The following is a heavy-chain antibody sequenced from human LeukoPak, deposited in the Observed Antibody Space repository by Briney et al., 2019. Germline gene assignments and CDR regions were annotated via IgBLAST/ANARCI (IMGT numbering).Heavy chain of an antibody. Sequence: SGGSLRLSCAASGFTFSNAWMSWVRQAPGKGLEWVGRIKSKTDGGTTDYAAPVKGRFTISRDDSKNTLYLQMNSLKTEATAVYYCTAGSGSYYKYYFDYWGQGTLVTVSS. J-gene: IGHJ4*02. CDR2: IKSKTDGGTT. V-gene: IGHV3-15*01. D-gene: IGHD3-10*01. CDR3: TAGSGSYYKYYFDY. CDR1: GFTFSNAW.